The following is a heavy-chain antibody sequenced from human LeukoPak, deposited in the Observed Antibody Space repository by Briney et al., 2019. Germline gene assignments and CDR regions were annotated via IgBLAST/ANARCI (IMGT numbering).Heavy chain of an antibody. D-gene: IGHD3-16*01. CDR2: IYTSGST. Sequence: SETLSLTCAVSGGSITSGDYSWNWIRQPAGKGLEWIGRIYTSGSTNYNPSLKSRVTMSVDTSKNQFSLKLSSVTAADTAVYYCARDLGDNWFDPWGQGTLVTVSS. V-gene: IGHV4-61*02. CDR1: GGSITSGDYS. J-gene: IGHJ5*02. CDR3: ARDLGDNWFDP.